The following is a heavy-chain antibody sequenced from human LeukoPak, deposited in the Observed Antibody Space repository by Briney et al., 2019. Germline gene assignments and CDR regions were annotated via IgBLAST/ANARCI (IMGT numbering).Heavy chain of an antibody. V-gene: IGHV3-7*01. CDR2: IKQGGSEK. CDR1: GFIFSSYW. D-gene: IGHD1-7*01. Sequence: GGSLRLSCEASGFIFSSYWMSWVRQAPGKGLEWVANIKQGGSEKYYVDSVKGRFTISRDNAKNSLYLQMNSLRAEDTAVYYCARENYAASFDYWGQGTLVTVSS. J-gene: IGHJ4*02. CDR3: ARENYAASFDY.